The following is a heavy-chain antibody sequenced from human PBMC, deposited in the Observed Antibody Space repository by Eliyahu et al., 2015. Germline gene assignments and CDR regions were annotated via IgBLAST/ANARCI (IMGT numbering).Heavy chain of an antibody. Sequence: EVQLVESGGGLVQPGXSLSLSCAASGFTFNSYTXNWVRQAPGKGLEWVSYISRSGGSIYYADSVKGRXTISRDNAKNSLYLQMNSLRAEDTAVYYCAVWFGKFDFLGLFDYWGQGSLVTVSS. V-gene: IGHV3-48*01. D-gene: IGHD3-10*01. CDR1: GFTFNSYT. CDR2: ISRSGGSI. J-gene: IGHJ4*02. CDR3: AVWFGKFDFLGLFDY.